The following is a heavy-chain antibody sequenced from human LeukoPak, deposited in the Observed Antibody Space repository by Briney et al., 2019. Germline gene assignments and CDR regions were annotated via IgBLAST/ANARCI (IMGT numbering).Heavy chain of an antibody. J-gene: IGHJ5*02. CDR3: ARVEELSHCSSTSCYDWLDP. CDR2: INPNSGGT. Sequence: GASVKVSCKASGYTFTGYYIHWVRQAPGQGLEWMGWINPNSGGTNYAQKFQGRVTMTRDTPISTAYMELSRLTSDDTAVYYCARVEELSHCSSTSCYDWLDPWGQGTLVTVSS. V-gene: IGHV1-2*02. CDR1: GYTFTGYY. D-gene: IGHD2-2*01.